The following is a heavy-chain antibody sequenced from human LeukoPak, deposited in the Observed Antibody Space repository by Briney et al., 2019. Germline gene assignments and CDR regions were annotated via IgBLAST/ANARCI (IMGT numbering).Heavy chain of an antibody. J-gene: IGHJ1*01. D-gene: IGHD2-15*01. CDR1: GGSISSYY. CDR2: IYYSGST. Sequence: PSETLSLTCTVSGGSISSYYWSWIRQPPGKGLEWIGYIYYSGSTNYNPSLKSRVTISVDTSKNQFSLKLSSVTAADTAVYYCARRLIGYCSGGSCYSGYFQHWGQGTLVTVSS. V-gene: IGHV4-59*01. CDR3: ARRLIGYCSGGSCYSGYFQH.